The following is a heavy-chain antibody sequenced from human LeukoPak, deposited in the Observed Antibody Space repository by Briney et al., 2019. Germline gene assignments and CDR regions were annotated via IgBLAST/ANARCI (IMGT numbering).Heavy chain of an antibody. CDR3: ATTTDEIMITFGGANAFDI. CDR2: IKQDGSEK. V-gene: IGHV3-7*01. J-gene: IGHJ3*02. CDR1: GFTFSSYW. Sequence: GGSLRLSCAASGFTFSSYWMSWVRQAPGKGLEWVANIKQDGSEKYYVDSVKGRFIISRDNAKNSRYLQMNSLRAEDTAVYYCATTTDEIMITFGGANAFDIWGQGTMVTVSS. D-gene: IGHD3-16*01.